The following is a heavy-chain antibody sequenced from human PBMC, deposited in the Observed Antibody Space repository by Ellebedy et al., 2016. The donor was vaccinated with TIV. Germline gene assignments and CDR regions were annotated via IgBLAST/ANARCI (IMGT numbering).Heavy chain of an antibody. CDR2: INPTSGSS. V-gene: IGHV1-46*01. CDR3: ARGDNYYYDSSGYYYSY. Sequence: ASVKVSCKASGYTFTSYFLCWVRQAPGQGLEWMGIINPTSGSSNYAQKFQGRVTITRDTSTSTVYMDLSSLRSEDTAVYYCARGDNYYYDSSGYYYSYWGQGTLVTVSS. J-gene: IGHJ4*02. D-gene: IGHD3-22*01. CDR1: GYTFTSYF.